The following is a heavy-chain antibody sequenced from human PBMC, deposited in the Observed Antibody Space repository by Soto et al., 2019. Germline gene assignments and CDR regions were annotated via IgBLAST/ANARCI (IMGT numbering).Heavy chain of an antibody. CDR3: ARGRDYLWGDFDY. J-gene: IGHJ4*02. Sequence: QVQLVESGGGVVQPGRSLRLSCTASGFTFSNYGMHWVRQAPGKGLKWVAVISYDGSNKYYADSVKGRFTISRDNSKNTLYLQMNSLRAEDTAVYYCARGRDYLWGDFDYWGQGTLVTVSS. D-gene: IGHD2-21*01. CDR1: GFTFSNYG. V-gene: IGHV3-30-3*01. CDR2: ISYDGSNK.